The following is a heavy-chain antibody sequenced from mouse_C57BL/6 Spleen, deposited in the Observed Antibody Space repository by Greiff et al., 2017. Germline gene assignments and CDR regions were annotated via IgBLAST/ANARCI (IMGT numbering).Heavy chain of an antibody. Sequence: EVKLVESGGGLVKPGGSLKLSYAASGFTFSSYAMSWVRQTPEKRLEWVATISDGGSYTYYPDNVKGRFTISRDNAKNNLYLQMSHLKSEDTAMYYCARDRSYDYDSDFDVWGTGTTVTVSS. CDR1: GFTFSSYA. D-gene: IGHD2-4*01. J-gene: IGHJ1*03. V-gene: IGHV5-4*01. CDR3: ARDRSYDYDSDFDV. CDR2: ISDGGSYT.